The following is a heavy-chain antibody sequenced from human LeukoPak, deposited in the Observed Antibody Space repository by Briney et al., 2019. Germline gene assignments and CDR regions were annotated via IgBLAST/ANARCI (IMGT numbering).Heavy chain of an antibody. Sequence: SETLSLTCTVSGGSTSSYYWSWIRQPPGKGLEWIGYIYYSGSTNYNPSLKSRVTISVDTSKNQFSLKLSSVTAADTAVYYCARDKVATASDWGQGTLVTVSS. CDR3: ARDKVATASD. J-gene: IGHJ4*02. CDR1: GGSTSSYY. D-gene: IGHD5-12*01. V-gene: IGHV4-59*01. CDR2: IYYSGST.